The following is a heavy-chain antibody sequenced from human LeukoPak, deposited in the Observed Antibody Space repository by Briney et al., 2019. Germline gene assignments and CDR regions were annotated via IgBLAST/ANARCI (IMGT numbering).Heavy chain of an antibody. D-gene: IGHD5-18*01. V-gene: IGHV1-2*06. Sequence: GASVKVSCKASGYTFTGYYLHWVRQAPGQGLEWMGRIKPNSGGPDYALNFQGRVTMTRDTSINTVYMELSSLRSDDTAVYYCARTNSEGGYNYDYVDFWGQGTLVTVSS. CDR3: ARTNSEGGYNYDYVDF. CDR1: GYTFTGYY. J-gene: IGHJ4*02. CDR2: IKPNSGGP.